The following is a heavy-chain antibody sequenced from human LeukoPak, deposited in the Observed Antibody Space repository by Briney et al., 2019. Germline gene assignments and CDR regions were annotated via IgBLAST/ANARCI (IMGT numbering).Heavy chain of an antibody. D-gene: IGHD2-15*01. CDR1: GFKFRSFS. J-gene: IGHJ3*01. Sequence: QPGGSLRLSCAASGFKFRSFSIHWVRQAPGKGLEWVSLFSGNGRTTFYADSVKGRFTMTRDNSKNSLYLQMDSLTTDDTGMYYCAKEQDTIYFDFWGQGAMVTVSS. CDR3: AKEQDTIYFDF. V-gene: IGHV3-43*01. CDR2: FSGNGRTT.